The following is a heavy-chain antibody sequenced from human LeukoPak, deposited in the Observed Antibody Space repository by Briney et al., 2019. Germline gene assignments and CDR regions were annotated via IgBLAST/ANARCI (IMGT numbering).Heavy chain of an antibody. D-gene: IGHD3-9*01. Sequence: GGSLRLSCAASGFTFSSYAMSWVRQAPGRGLEGVSAISGSGGSTYYADSVKGRFTISRDNSKNTLYLQMNSLRAEDTAVYYCAKPERYYDILTGSGTPDYWSQGTLVTVYS. CDR3: AKPERYYDILTGSGTPDY. CDR2: ISGSGGST. V-gene: IGHV3-23*01. CDR1: GFTFSSYA. J-gene: IGHJ4*02.